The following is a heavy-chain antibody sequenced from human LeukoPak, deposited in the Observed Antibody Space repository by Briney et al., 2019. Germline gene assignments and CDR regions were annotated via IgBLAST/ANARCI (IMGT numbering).Heavy chain of an antibody. CDR3: ARTYSSSWRDAFDI. J-gene: IGHJ3*02. CDR1: GFTFSSYG. CDR2: IWYDGSNK. D-gene: IGHD6-13*01. V-gene: IGHV3-33*01. Sequence: PGGSLRLSCAASGFTFSSYGMHWVRQAPGKGLEWVAVIWYDGSNKYYADSAKGRFTISRDNSKNTLYLQMNSLRAEDTAVYYCARTYSSSWRDAFDIWGQGTMVTVSS.